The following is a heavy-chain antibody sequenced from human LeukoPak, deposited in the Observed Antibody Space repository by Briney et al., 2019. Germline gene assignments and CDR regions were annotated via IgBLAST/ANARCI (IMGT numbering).Heavy chain of an antibody. J-gene: IGHJ4*02. Sequence: PSEILSLTCAVSGDSISNMNYYWAWIRQPPGKGLEWIGTIYYSGGTYYNPSLKSRVTVSVDTSKNQFSLSLTSVTAADTAVYYCARRVSSGNFDYWGQGGLVTVSS. V-gene: IGHV4-39*01. CDR1: GDSISNMNYY. CDR3: ARRVSSGNFDY. D-gene: IGHD6-19*01. CDR2: IYYSGGT.